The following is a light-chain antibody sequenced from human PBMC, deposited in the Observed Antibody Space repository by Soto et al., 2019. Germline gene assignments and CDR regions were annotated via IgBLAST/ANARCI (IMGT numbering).Light chain of an antibody. V-gene: IGLV2-18*02. J-gene: IGLJ1*01. CDR1: SSDVGSYNR. Sequence: QSALTQPPSVSGSPGQSVAISCTGTSSDVGSYNRVSWYQQPPGTAPKVMIYEVSNRPSGIPDRFSGSKSGNTASLTISGLQAEDEADYYCISYTISNTYVFGTGTKLTVL. CDR2: EVS. CDR3: ISYTISNTYV.